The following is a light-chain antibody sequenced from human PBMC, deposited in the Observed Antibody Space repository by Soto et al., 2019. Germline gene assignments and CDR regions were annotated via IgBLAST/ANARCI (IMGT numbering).Light chain of an antibody. CDR1: QSVSSN. Sequence: EIVFTQSPATLSLSPGERATLSCRASQSVSSNLAWYQQKPGQAPRLLIYGASTRATGIPARFSGSGSGTEFTLSISSLQPGDFATYYCQQYDSYPYTFGQGTKVDIK. J-gene: IGKJ2*01. CDR3: QQYDSYPYT. V-gene: IGKV3-15*01. CDR2: GAS.